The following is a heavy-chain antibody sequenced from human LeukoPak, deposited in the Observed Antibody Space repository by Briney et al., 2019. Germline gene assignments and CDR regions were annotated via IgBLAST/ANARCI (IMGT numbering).Heavy chain of an antibody. Sequence: SVKVSCKASGGTFSSYAISWVRQAPGQGLEWMGGIIPIFGTANYAQKFQGRVTITADESTSTAYMELSSLRSEDTAVYYCARDRITDFWSGYYTNYFDYWGQGTLVTVSS. CDR3: ARDRITDFWSGYYTNYFDY. CDR2: IIPIFGTA. D-gene: IGHD3-3*01. V-gene: IGHV1-69*13. J-gene: IGHJ4*02. CDR1: GGTFSSYA.